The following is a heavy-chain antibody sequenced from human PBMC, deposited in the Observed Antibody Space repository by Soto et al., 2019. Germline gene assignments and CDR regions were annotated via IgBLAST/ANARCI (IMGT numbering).Heavy chain of an antibody. CDR3: ARDQGVAAAGITWFDL. D-gene: IGHD6-13*01. J-gene: IGHJ5*02. CDR1: GASMNSYH. V-gene: IGHV4-4*07. Sequence: KPSETLSLTCTVSGASMNSYHWSWIRQPAGKGLEWIGHIHSSGSTNYNPSLKSRVTMSVDTSKNQFSLRLMSLTAADTAVYYCARDQGVAAAGITWFDLWGQGSLVTVSS. CDR2: IHSSGST.